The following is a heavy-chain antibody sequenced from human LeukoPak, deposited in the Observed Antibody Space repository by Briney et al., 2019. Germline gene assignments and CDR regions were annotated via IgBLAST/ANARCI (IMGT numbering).Heavy chain of an antibody. D-gene: IGHD6-19*01. CDR1: GGSISSYY. Sequence: SETLSLTCTVSGGSISSYYWSWIRQPPGKGLEWIGYIYYSGSTNYNPSLKSRVTISVDTSKNQFSLKLSSVTAADTAVYYCAREGRSSGRSPLDYWGQGTLVTVSS. V-gene: IGHV4-59*01. CDR3: AREGRSSGRSPLDY. J-gene: IGHJ4*02. CDR2: IYYSGST.